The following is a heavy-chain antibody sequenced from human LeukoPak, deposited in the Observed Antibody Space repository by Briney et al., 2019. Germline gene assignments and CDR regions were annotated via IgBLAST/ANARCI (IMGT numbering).Heavy chain of an antibody. CDR1: GFTFTSYG. CDR3: AKYRDVVVVPTALLDY. D-gene: IGHD2-2*01. CDR2: ITGSGGTT. V-gene: IGHV3-23*01. J-gene: IGHJ4*02. Sequence: GGSLGLSCTASGFTFTSYGMSWVRQAPGKGLEWVSAITGSGGTTYYEDSVKGRFTMSRDNSKKTLYLQMISLRVEDTAVYYCAKYRDVVVVPTALLDYWGQGTLVTVSS.